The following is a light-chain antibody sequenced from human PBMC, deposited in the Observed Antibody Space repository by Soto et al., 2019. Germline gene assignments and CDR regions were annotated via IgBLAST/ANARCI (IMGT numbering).Light chain of an antibody. V-gene: IGKV3-20*01. J-gene: IGKJ1*01. CDR2: GAS. CDR3: QQCDTSPWT. Sequence: EIALTQSPDTLSLSPGERATLSCRASQSVSSYLAWYQQTPGQAPRLLIYGASSRATGIPDSFSGSGSGTDFTLAISRLEPGDSAVYFCQQCDTSPWTFGQGTKVEIK. CDR1: QSVSSY.